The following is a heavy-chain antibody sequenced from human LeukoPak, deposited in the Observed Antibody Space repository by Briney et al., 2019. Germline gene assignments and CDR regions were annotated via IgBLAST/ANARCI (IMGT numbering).Heavy chain of an antibody. D-gene: IGHD6-6*01. V-gene: IGHV3-9*03. CDR1: RFSFSAYP. CDR3: AKDTSPLVSTSSFDY. Sequence: PGGSLRLSCEASRFSFSAYPMGWVRQAPGKGLEWVSGISWNSGSIGYADSVKGRFTISRDNAKNSLYLQMNSLRAEDMALYYCAKDTSPLVSTSSFDYWGQGTLVTVSS. J-gene: IGHJ4*02. CDR2: ISWNSGSI.